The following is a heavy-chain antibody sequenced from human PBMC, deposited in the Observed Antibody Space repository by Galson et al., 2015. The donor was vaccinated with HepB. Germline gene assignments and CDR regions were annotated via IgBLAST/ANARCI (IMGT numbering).Heavy chain of an antibody. CDR3: ARDPPPLWFGELSD. J-gene: IGHJ4*02. D-gene: IGHD3-10*01. CDR1: GFTFSSYS. CDR2: ISSSSSYI. Sequence: SLRLSCAASGFTFSSYSMNWVRQAPGKGLEWVSSISSSSSYIYYADSVKGRFTISRDNAKNSLYLQMNSLRAEDTAVYYCARDPPPLWFGELSDWGQGTLVTVSS. V-gene: IGHV3-21*01.